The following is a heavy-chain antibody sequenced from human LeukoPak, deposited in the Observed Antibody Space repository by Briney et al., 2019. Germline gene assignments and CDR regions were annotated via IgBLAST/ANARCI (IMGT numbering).Heavy chain of an antibody. Sequence: GGALRLSCAAAGFTFSSYAMSWVRQAPRKGLEWVSAISGSGGSTYYADSVKGRFTISRDNSKNTLYLQMNSLRAEDTAVYYCAKDRRGSYYDSSGYYSRPRFDYWGQGTLVTVPS. V-gene: IGHV3-23*01. J-gene: IGHJ4*02. CDR1: GFTFSSYA. CDR3: AKDRRGSYYDSSGYYSRPRFDY. D-gene: IGHD3-22*01. CDR2: ISGSGGST.